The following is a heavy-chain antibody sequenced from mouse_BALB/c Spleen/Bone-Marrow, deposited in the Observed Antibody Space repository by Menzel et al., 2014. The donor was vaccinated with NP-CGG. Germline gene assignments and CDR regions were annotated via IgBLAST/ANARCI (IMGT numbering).Heavy chain of an antibody. CDR2: INNNGGST. J-gene: IGHJ1*01. Sequence: EVKLVESGGGLVQPGGSLKLSCVASGFTFSSYGMSWVRQTPDKRLELVATINNNGGSTYYPDSVKGQFTISRVNAKNTLYLQMSSLKSEDTAMYYCARVYGWYFDVWGAGTTVTVSS. CDR3: ARVYGWYFDV. D-gene: IGHD1-1*01. CDR1: GFTFSSYG. V-gene: IGHV5-6-3*01.